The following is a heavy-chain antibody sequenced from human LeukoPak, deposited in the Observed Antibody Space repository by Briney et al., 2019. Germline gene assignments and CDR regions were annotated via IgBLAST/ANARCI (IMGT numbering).Heavy chain of an antibody. D-gene: IGHD3-22*01. CDR3: ARAVLPTYYYDSSGEGYAFDI. CDR1: GGSFSGYY. V-gene: IGHV4-34*01. CDR2: INHSGST. Sequence: PSETLSLTCAVYGGSFSGYYWSWMRQPPGKGLEWIGEINHSGSTNYNPSLKSRVTISVDTSKNQFSLKLSSVTAADTAVYYSARAVLPTYYYDSSGEGYAFDIWGQGTMVTVSS. J-gene: IGHJ3*02.